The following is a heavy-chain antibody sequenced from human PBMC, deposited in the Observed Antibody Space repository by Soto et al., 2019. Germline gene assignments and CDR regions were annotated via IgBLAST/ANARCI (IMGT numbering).Heavy chain of an antibody. CDR1: GGSISSGGYS. Sequence: QVQLQESGPGLVKPSQTLSLTCTVSGGSISSGGYSWSWIRQHPGKGLEWIAYIYYSGRTYYNPSLTSRVTISVDPSKNQLSQKLSSVTAADTAVYYSAGLPGSWGQGTLVTVSS. J-gene: IGHJ5*02. CDR2: IYYSGRT. CDR3: AGLPGS. V-gene: IGHV4-31*03.